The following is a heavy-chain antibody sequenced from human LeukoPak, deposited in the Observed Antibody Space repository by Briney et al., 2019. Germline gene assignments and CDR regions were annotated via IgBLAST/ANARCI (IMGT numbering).Heavy chain of an antibody. CDR2: IYYSGST. J-gene: IGHJ4*02. V-gene: IGHV4-39*01. D-gene: IGHD3-22*01. CDR1: GGSISSSSYY. CDR3: ARYYYYDTSGYYPRSFFDY. Sequence: SETLSLTCTVSGGSISSSSYYWGWIRQPPGKGLEWIGSIYYSGSTSYNPSLKSRVTISVDTSNNQFSLTLSSVTAADTAVYYCARYYYYDTSGYYPRSFFDYWGQGTLVTVSP.